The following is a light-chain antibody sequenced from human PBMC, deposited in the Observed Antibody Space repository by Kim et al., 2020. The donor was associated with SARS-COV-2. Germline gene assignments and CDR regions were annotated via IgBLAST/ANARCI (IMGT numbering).Light chain of an antibody. V-gene: IGLV3-21*04. CDR3: QVWDSSSDHPDVV. Sequence: SYELTRPPSVSVAPGKTARITCGGNNIGSKSVHWYQQKPGQAPVLVIYYDSDRPSGIPERFSGSNSGNTATLTISRVEAGDEADYYCQVWDSSSDHPDVV. J-gene: IGLJ2*01. CDR1: NIGSKS. CDR2: YDS.